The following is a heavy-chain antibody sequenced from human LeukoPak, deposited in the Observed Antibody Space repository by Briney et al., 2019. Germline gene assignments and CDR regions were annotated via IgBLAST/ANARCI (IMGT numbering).Heavy chain of an antibody. J-gene: IGHJ4*02. D-gene: IGHD3-16*02. CDR2: ISSSGSTI. CDR1: GFTFGSYE. CDR3: AKALASVGGLSLFDY. Sequence: PVGSLRLSCAASGFTFGSYEMNWVRQAPGKGLEWVSYISSSGSTIYYADSVKGRFTISRDNAKNSLYLQMNSLRAEDTAVYYCAKALASVGGLSLFDYWGQGTLVTVSS. V-gene: IGHV3-48*03.